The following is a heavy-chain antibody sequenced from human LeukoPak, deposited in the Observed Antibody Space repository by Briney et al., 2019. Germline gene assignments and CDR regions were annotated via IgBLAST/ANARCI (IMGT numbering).Heavy chain of an antibody. CDR2: IYYSGST. Sequence: SETLSLTCTVSGGSISSGGYYWSWIRQHPGKGLEWIGYIYYSGSTYYTPSLKSRVTISVDTSKNQFSLKLKSVTAADTAVYYCARGPLRSGYYRPNWFDPWGQGTLVTVSS. V-gene: IGHV4-31*03. D-gene: IGHD3-3*01. CDR1: GGSISSGGYY. J-gene: IGHJ5*02. CDR3: ARGPLRSGYYRPNWFDP.